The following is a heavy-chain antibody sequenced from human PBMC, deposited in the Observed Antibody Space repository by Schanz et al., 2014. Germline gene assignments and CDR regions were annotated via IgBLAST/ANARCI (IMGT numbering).Heavy chain of an antibody. V-gene: IGHV3-48*01. CDR2: IKISGDV. CDR1: GFSFSDYS. J-gene: IGHJ4*02. Sequence: EVQLVESGGGLVQSGGSLRLSCAASGFSFSDYSMNWVRQAPGKGLEWISYIKISGDVFYTDSVKGRFTISRDNSKNTLYLQMNSLRGDDTAIYYCVKGGTNTLDSWGQGTLVTVSS. CDR3: VKGGTNTLDS.